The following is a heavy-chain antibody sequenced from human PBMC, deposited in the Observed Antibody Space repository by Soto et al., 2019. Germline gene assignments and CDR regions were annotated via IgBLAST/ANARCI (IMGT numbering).Heavy chain of an antibody. J-gene: IGHJ4*02. D-gene: IGHD2-2*01. CDR1: GFTFSSYA. CDR2: ISGSGGST. V-gene: IGHV3-23*01. Sequence: GGSLRLSCAASGFTFSSYAMSWVRQAPGKGLEWVSAISGSGGSTYYADSVKGRFTISRDNSKNTLYLQMNSLRAEDTAVYYCAKDLIISSTSWRLWYFDYWGQGTLVTVSS. CDR3: AKDLIISSTSWRLWYFDY.